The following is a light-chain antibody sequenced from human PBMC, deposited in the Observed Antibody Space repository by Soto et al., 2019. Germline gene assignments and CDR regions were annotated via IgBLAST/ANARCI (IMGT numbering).Light chain of an antibody. CDR3: AAWDDSLSGHVV. V-gene: IGLV2-8*01. J-gene: IGLJ2*01. CDR2: EVT. CDR1: STDIGGYNF. Sequence: QSALTQPPSASGSPGQSVTISCTGTSTDIGGYNFVSWYQQHPGKAPKLIIYEVTKRPSGVPDRFSGSKSGTSASLAISGLRSEDEADYYCAAWDDSLSGHVVFGGGTKLTVL.